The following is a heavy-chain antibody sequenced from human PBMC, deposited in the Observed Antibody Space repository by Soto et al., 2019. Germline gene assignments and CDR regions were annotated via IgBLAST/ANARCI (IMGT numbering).Heavy chain of an antibody. CDR3: AKMVYAIPYYDMDV. Sequence: GGSLRLSCAASGFTFRRYAMSWVRQAPGKGLEWVSAISGSGESTNYADSVKGRFTISRDNSKNTLYLQMNSLRTEDTAVYYCAKMVYAIPYYDMDVWGQGTTVTVSS. V-gene: IGHV3-23*01. CDR2: ISGSGEST. D-gene: IGHD2-8*01. CDR1: GFTFRRYA. J-gene: IGHJ6*02.